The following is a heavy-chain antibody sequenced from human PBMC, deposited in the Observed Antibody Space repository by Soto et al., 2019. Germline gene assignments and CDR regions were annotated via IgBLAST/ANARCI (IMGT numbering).Heavy chain of an antibody. CDR3: VRVLASGYSSSWYLDY. J-gene: IGHJ4*02. V-gene: IGHV4-31*03. CDR2: IYFTGNT. D-gene: IGHD6-13*01. Sequence: QVQLQESGPGLVKPSESLSLTCTVSGGSINSGDYYWSWIRQHPGKGLEWIGHIYFTGNTFYIPSLXSXVXIXXDTPQNQFSLNLSSVTAADTAIYYCVRVLASGYSSSWYLDYWGQGTLVTVSS. CDR1: GGSINSGDYY.